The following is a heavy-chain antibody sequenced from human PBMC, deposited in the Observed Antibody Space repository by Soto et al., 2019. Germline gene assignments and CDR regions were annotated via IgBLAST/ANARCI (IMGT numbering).Heavy chain of an antibody. CDR1: GFTFSSYS. V-gene: IGHV3-21*01. CDR3: ARDKSSGPSSDYWYFDL. Sequence: PGLSLRLSCAASGFTFSSYSMNWVRQAPGEGLEWVSTISRSSSYIYYADSVKGRFTISRDNAKNSLYLQMNSLRAEDTAVYYCARDKSSGPSSDYWYFDLWGRGTLVTVSS. J-gene: IGHJ2*01. CDR2: ISRSSSYI. D-gene: IGHD6-25*01.